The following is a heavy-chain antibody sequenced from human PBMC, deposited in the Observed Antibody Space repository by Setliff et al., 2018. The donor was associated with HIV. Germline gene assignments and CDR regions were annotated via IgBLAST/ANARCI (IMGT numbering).Heavy chain of an antibody. D-gene: IGHD6-6*01. Sequence: SETLSLTCTASGASINNYYWNWIRQPSGKGLEWIGRIYPSATGKGLEWIGRMHTSGSANYNPSLKSRLTISVDTSKNQFSLTLSSVTAADTAVYYCARVPSIAARPDGDYWGQGILVTVSS. V-gene: IGHV4-4*07. CDR2: MHTSGSA. CDR1: GASINNYY. J-gene: IGHJ4*02. CDR3: ARVPSIAARPDGDY.